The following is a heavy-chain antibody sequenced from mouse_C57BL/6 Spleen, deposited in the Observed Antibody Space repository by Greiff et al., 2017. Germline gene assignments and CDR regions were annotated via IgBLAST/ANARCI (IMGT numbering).Heavy chain of an antibody. V-gene: IGHV6-3*01. CDR3: TGRGIYYDYDEGYFDY. Sequence: EVKVIESGGGLVQPGGSMKLSCVASGFTFSNYWMNWVRQSPETGLEWVAQIRLKSDNYATPYAESVKGRFTISSDDSKSSVYLQMNNLRAEDTGIYYCTGRGIYYDYDEGYFDYWGQGTTLTVSS. CDR1: GFTFSNYW. J-gene: IGHJ2*01. CDR2: IRLKSDNYAT. D-gene: IGHD2-4*01.